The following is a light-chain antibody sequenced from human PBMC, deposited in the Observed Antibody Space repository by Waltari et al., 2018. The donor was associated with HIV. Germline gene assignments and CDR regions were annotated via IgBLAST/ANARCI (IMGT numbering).Light chain of an antibody. V-gene: IGKV3-15*01. J-gene: IGKJ2*01. CDR1: QSVSSH. Sequence: EVVMTQSPATLSVSPGERATLSCRASQSVSSHLAWYQQRPGQSPRLLIYGASTRATGIPDRFSGSGSGTEFTLTISSLQSEDFALYYCQQRSNWPPYTFGQGTKLEIK. CDR2: GAS. CDR3: QQRSNWPPYT.